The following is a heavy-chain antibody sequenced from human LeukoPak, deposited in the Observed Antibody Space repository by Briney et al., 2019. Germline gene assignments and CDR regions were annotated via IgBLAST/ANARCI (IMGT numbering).Heavy chain of an antibody. J-gene: IGHJ4*02. CDR2: ISSSGSTI. Sequence: GGSLSLSCAASAFTFSSYEINWVRQAPGTGLEWVSYISSSGSTIYYADSVKGRFTISRHNAKNSLFLQMNILSAEDTAVYYCARGYTYGLDFWGQGTLVTVSS. D-gene: IGHD5-18*01. CDR1: AFTFSSYE. CDR3: ARGYTYGLDF. V-gene: IGHV3-48*03.